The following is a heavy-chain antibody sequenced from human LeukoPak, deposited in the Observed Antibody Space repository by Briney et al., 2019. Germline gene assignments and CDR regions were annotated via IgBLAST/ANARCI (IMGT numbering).Heavy chain of an antibody. J-gene: IGHJ4*02. CDR3: VRDALNWGSDY. CDR1: GFTFSDHY. Sequence: GGSLRLSCAASGFTFSDHYMDWVRQAPGKGLEWVGRSRNKAHSYTTEYAASVKGRFTISRDESRNSLHLQMNSLKTEDTVVYYCVRDALNWGSDYWGQGTLVTVSS. CDR2: SRNKAHSYTT. D-gene: IGHD7-27*01. V-gene: IGHV3-72*01.